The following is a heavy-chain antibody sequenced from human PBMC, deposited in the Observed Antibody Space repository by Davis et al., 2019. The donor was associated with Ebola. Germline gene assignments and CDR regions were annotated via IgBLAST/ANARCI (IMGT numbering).Heavy chain of an antibody. V-gene: IGHV3-21*01. CDR3: ARKSGYDLYYYYYGMDV. D-gene: IGHD5-12*01. J-gene: IGHJ6*02. CDR1: GFTFSSYS. CDR2: ISSSSSYI. Sequence: PGGSLRLSCAASGFTFSSYSMNWVRQAPGKGLEWVSSISSSSSYIYYADSVKGRFTISRDNAKNSLYLQMNSLRAEDTAVYYCARKSGYDLYYYYYGMDVWGQGTTVTVSS.